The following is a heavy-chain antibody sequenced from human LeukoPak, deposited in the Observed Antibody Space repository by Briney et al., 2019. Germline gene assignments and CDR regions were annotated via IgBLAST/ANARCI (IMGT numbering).Heavy chain of an antibody. D-gene: IGHD1-26*01. CDR1: GFTFKSYA. CDR2: MTGSTGVT. V-gene: IGHV3-23*01. J-gene: IGHJ4*02. Sequence: GGSLRLSCAASGFTFKSYAMSWVRQVPGKGLEWVSSMTGSTGVTYYLDSVKGRFTISRDNAKNSLYLQMNSLRAEDTAVYYCAKDPNLYSGSYDTYWGQGTLVTVSS. CDR3: AKDPNLYSGSYDTY.